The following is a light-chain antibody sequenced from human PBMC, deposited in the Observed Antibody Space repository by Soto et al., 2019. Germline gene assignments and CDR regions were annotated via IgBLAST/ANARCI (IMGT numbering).Light chain of an antibody. CDR1: QDIRNY. V-gene: IGKV1-33*01. J-gene: IGKJ4*01. CDR3: QQYDNLPLT. Sequence: DIHMTQSPSSLSASVGYIFTITCQASQDIRNYLNWYQQKTGKAPKLLIYDASNLETGVPSRLSGSGYGTDFTFTISSMQTEDIETYYCQQYDNLPLTFGGGTKVDIK. CDR2: DAS.